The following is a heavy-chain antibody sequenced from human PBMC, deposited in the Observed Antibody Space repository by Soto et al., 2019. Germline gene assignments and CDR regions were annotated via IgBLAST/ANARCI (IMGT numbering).Heavy chain of an antibody. CDR2: ISGSAGST. D-gene: IGHD6-19*01. CDR1: GFTFSSYA. J-gene: IGHJ4*02. V-gene: IGHV3-23*01. CDR3: AKGTRNSRAVAGVIDY. Sequence: GGSLRLSCAASGFTFSSYAMSWVRQAPGKGLEWVSAISGSAGSTYYADSVNGRVTISRDNSKNTLYLQMNIKRAKAAAVYYCAKGTRNSRAVAGVIDYWGQGTLVTVSS.